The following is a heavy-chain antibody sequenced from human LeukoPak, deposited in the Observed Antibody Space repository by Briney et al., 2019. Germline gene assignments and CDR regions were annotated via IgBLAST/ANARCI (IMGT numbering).Heavy chain of an antibody. D-gene: IGHD5-18*01. CDR2: IYYSGST. J-gene: IGHJ4*02. CDR1: GGSISSSSYY. V-gene: IGHV4-39*01. Sequence: PSETLSLTCTVSGGSISSSSYYWGWIRQPPGKGLEWIGSIYYSGSTYYNPSLKSRVTISVDTSKNQFSLKLSSVTAADTAVYYCARGYSYGSFDDWGQGTLVTVSS. CDR3: ARGYSYGSFDD.